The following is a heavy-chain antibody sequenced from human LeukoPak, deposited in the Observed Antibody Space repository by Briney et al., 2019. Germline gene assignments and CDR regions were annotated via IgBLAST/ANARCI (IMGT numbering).Heavy chain of an antibody. CDR3: ARAGFRTAVAGYYYYYYMDV. D-gene: IGHD6-19*01. CDR1: GYTFTSYG. Sequence: GASVKVSCKASGYTFTSYGISWVRQAPGQGLEWMGWISAYNGNTNYAQKLQGRVTMTTDTSTSTAYMELRSLRSDDTAVYYCARAGFRTAVAGYYYYYYMDVWGKGTTVTVSS. CDR2: ISAYNGNT. V-gene: IGHV1-18*01. J-gene: IGHJ6*03.